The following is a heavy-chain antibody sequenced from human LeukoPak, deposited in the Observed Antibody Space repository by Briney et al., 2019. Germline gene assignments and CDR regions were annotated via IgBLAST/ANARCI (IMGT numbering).Heavy chain of an antibody. V-gene: IGHV4-38-2*02. CDR1: GSSINSGYY. J-gene: IGHJ5*02. CDR2: IYYSGST. CDR3: ARDVQGADGTTAGWFDP. Sequence: KPSETLSLTCTVSGSSINSGYYWSWIRQPPGKRLEWIGSIYYSGSTYSNPTLKSRLTISVDTSKNQISLNLTSVTAADAAVYYCARDVQGADGTTAGWFDPWGQGTLVIVSS. D-gene: IGHD6-13*01.